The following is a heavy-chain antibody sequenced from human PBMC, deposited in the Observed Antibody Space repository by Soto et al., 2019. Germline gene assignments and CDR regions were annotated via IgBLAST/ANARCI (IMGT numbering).Heavy chain of an antibody. CDR1: GYTFTGYY. CDR3: ARDPVAGTGGHSYYYYGMDV. V-gene: IGHV1-2*02. CDR2: INPNSGGT. Sequence: ASVKVSCKASGYTFTGYYMHWVRQAPGQGLEWMGWINPNSGGTNYAQKFQGRVTMTRDTSISTAYMELSRLRSDDTAVYYCARDPVAGTGGHSYYYYGMDVWGQGTTVTV. J-gene: IGHJ6*02. D-gene: IGHD6-19*01.